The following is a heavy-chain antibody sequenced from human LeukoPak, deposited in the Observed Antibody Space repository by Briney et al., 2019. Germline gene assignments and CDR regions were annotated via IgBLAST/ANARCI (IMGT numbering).Heavy chain of an antibody. Sequence: ASVKVSCKASGYTFTGYYMHWVRQAPGQGLEWMGWINPNSGGTNYAQKFQGRVTMTRDTSISTAYMELSRLRSDDTAVYYCAGYYCGSGSYYNWGQGTLVTVSS. J-gene: IGHJ4*02. CDR2: INPNSGGT. D-gene: IGHD3-10*01. CDR1: GYTFTGYY. V-gene: IGHV1-2*02. CDR3: AGYYCGSGSYYN.